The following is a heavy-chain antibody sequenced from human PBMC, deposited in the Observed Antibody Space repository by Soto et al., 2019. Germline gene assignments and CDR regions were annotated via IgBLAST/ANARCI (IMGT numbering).Heavy chain of an antibody. V-gene: IGHV3-7*01. CDR3: TSLDSDRPLGH. CDR2: VQQNGGDK. J-gene: IGHJ4*02. CDR1: GFTFSNYW. D-gene: IGHD1-26*01. Sequence: GGSLRLSCVVSGFTFSNYWMSWVRQAPGKGLEWVANVQQNGGDKYYVDSVKGRFTISRDNAKNSLYLQMNSLRVEDTAVYYCTSLDSDRPLGHWGQGTLVTVSS.